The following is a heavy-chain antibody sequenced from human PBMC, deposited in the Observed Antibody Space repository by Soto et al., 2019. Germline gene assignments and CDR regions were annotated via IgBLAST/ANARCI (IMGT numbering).Heavy chain of an antibody. CDR3: ARSYYYDSSGYYRSFFQH. CDR2: IWYDGSNK. Sequence: SGGSLRLSCAASGFTFGSYGVHWVRQAPGKGLEWVAVIWYDGSNKYYADSVKGRFTISRDNSKNTLYLQMNSLRAEDTAVYYCARSYYYDSSGYYRSFFQHWGQGTLVTVSS. D-gene: IGHD3-22*01. J-gene: IGHJ1*01. V-gene: IGHV3-33*08. CDR1: GFTFGSYG.